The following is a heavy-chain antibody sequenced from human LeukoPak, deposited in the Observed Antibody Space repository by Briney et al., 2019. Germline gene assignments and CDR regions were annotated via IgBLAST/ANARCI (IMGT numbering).Heavy chain of an antibody. CDR1: GFTFSTFA. CDR2: IFPSGGEI. CDR3: ATYRQVLLPFES. J-gene: IGHJ4*02. V-gene: IGHV3-23*01. Sequence: GGSLGLSCEASGFTFSTFAMIWVRQPPGKGLEWVSSIFPSGGEIHYADSVRGRFTISRDNSKSTLSLQMNSLRAEDTAIYYCATYRQVLLPFESWGQGTLVTVSS. D-gene: IGHD2-8*02.